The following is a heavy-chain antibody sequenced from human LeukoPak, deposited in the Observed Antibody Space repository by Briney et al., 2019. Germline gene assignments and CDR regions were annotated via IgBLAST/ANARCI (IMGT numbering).Heavy chain of an antibody. J-gene: IGHJ4*02. V-gene: IGHV4-34*01. D-gene: IGHD3-10*01. CDR2: INHSGST. CDR3: ARRKTYYYGSGSYVFDY. Sequence: SETLSLTCAVSGGSFSGYYWSWIRQPPGKGLEWIGEINHSGSTNYNPSLKSRVTISVDTSKNQFSLELSSVTAADTAVYYCARRKTYYYGSGSYVFDYWGQGTLVTVSS. CDR1: GGSFSGYY.